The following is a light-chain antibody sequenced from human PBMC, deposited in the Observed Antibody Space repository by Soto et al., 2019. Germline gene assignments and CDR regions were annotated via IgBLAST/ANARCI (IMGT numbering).Light chain of an antibody. V-gene: IGLV4-69*01. J-gene: IGLJ2*01. CDR1: SGHSSYA. CDR2: LNSDGSH. CDR3: XTWGTGIVV. Sequence: QLVLTQSPSASASLGASVKLTCTLSSGHSSYAIAWHQQQPEKGPRYLMKLNSDGSHSKGDGIPDRFSGSSSGAERYLTISSLXXXXXXDYYCXTWGTGIVVFGGGTKLTVL.